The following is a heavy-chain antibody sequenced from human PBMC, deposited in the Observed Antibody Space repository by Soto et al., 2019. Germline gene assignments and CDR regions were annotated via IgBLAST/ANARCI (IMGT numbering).Heavy chain of an antibody. CDR3: AGSPLVLPSYFDY. Sequence: GASVKVSCKASGGAFSSYTISWVRQAPGQGLEWMGRIIPILGIANYAQKFQGRVTTTADKSTSTAYMELCSLRSEDTAVYYCAGSPLVLPSYFDYWGQGTLVAVS. CDR2: IIPILGIA. J-gene: IGHJ4*02. V-gene: IGHV1-69*02. D-gene: IGHD2-2*01. CDR1: GGAFSSYT.